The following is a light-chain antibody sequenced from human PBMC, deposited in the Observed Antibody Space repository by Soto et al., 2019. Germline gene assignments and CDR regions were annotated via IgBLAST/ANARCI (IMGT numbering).Light chain of an antibody. CDR2: GTS. J-gene: IGKJ1*01. CDR1: QSVSSN. Sequence: EIVMTQSPATLSVSPGERATLSCRASQSVSSNLAWYQQRPGQAPRLLIYGTSTRASGIPARLSGSGSGTEFTLTISSLQSEDFAVYYCQQYSNWPWTFGQGTKVEIK. CDR3: QQYSNWPWT. V-gene: IGKV3-15*01.